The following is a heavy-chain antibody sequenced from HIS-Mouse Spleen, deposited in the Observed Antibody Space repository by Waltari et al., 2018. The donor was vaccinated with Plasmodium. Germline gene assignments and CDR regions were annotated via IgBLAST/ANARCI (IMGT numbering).Heavy chain of an antibody. CDR3: ARRGGSYYYFDY. V-gene: IGHV4-39*01. CDR1: GGSISRSRCY. CDR2: IYYSGST. J-gene: IGHJ4*02. D-gene: IGHD1-26*01. Sequence: QLQLQESGPGLVKPSETLSLTCTVSGGSISRSRCYWGWIRQPPGKGLEWIGSIYYSGSTYDNPYLKRRVTISVDTSKNQFSLKLSSVTAADTAVYYCARRGGSYYYFDYWGQGTLVTVSS.